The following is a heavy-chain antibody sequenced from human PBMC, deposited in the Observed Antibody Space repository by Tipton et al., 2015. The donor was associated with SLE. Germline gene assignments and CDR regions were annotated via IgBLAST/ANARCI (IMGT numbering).Heavy chain of an antibody. Sequence: SLRLSCTGSGFTFGDYAISWVRQVLGKGPEWVGFIRSNAYGGTAEYAASVKGRFTISRDDSKSIAYLQMNSLKTEDTAVYYCATTLCSSTSCLYYYGMDVWGQGTTVTVSS. V-gene: IGHV3-49*04. CDR3: ATTLCSSTSCLYYYGMDV. CDR1: GFTFGDYA. D-gene: IGHD2-2*01. CDR2: IRSNAYGGTA. J-gene: IGHJ6*02.